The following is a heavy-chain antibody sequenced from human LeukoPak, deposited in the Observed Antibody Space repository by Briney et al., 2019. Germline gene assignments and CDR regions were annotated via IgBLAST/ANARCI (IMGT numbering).Heavy chain of an antibody. Sequence: PGGSLRLSCAASRFTFSSYAMSWVRQAPGKGLEWVAVIWFDGINTNHADSVKGRFTVSRDNSKNTLFLQMNSLRAEDTAVYFCVRDYCSGGSCYESKWFDPWGQGTLVTVSS. CDR3: VRDYCSGGSCYESKWFDP. V-gene: IGHV3-33*08. CDR2: IWFDGINT. CDR1: RFTFSSYA. D-gene: IGHD2-15*01. J-gene: IGHJ5*02.